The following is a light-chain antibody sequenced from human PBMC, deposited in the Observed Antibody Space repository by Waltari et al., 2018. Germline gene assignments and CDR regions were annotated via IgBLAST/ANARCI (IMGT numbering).Light chain of an antibody. CDR3: ETWDTSLKGPL. J-gene: IGLJ2*01. V-gene: IGLV1-44*01. Sequence: QSVLTQPPSVSGDPGHRVTISCTGSSSNIGAYEVYWYQQFPGMAPKLLIYENDKRPSGVSDRFSGSKSSTSASLTITGLQSDDEADYFCETWDTSLKGPLFGGGTRLTVL. CDR1: SSNIGAYE. CDR2: END.